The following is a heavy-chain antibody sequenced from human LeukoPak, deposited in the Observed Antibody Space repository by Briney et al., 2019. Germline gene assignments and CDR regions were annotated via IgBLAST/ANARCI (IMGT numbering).Heavy chain of an antibody. CDR2: INPSGGST. V-gene: IGHV1-46*01. CDR1: GYTFTSYY. CDR3: ARDCSRVEEYDSSGPTAFDI. J-gene: IGHJ3*02. D-gene: IGHD3-22*01. Sequence: ASVKVSCKASGYTFTSYYMHWVRQAPGQGLEWMGIINPSGGSTSYAQKFQGRVTMTRDTSTSTVYMELSSLRSEDTAVYYCARDCSRVEEYDSSGPTAFDIWGRGTMVTVSS.